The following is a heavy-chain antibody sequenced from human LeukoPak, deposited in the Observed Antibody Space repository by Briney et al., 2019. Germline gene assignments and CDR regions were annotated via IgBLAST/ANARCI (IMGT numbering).Heavy chain of an antibody. J-gene: IGHJ5*02. CDR2: IDWDGDK. D-gene: IGHD2-15*01. CDR3: ARTKVVAGNNWFDP. V-gene: IGHV2-70*11. CDR1: GFSLSTSGMC. Sequence: SGPTLVNPTQTLTLTCTFSGFSLSTSGMCVSWIRQPPGKALEWLACIDWDGDKYYSTSLKTRLTISKDASINQVVLTMTNMDPVDTATYYCARTKVVAGNNWFDPWGQGTLVTVSS.